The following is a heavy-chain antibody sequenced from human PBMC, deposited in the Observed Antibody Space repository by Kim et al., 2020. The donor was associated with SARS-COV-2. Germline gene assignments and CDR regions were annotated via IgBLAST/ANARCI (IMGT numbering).Heavy chain of an antibody. Sequence: SETLSLTCTVSGGSISSGGYYWSWIRQHPGKGLEWIGYIYYSGSTYYNPSLKSRVTISVDTSKNQFSLKLSSVTAADTAVYYCARGRRALGAFDNWGQGTMVTVSS. CDR1: GGSISSGGYY. V-gene: IGHV4-31*03. CDR3: ARGRRALGAFDN. D-gene: IGHD7-27*01. CDR2: IYYSGST. J-gene: IGHJ3*02.